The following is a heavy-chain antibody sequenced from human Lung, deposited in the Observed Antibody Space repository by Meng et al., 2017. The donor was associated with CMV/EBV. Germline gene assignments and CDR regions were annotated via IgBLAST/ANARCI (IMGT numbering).Heavy chain of an antibody. CDR1: GDSITNHNW. CDR2: IPHRGSS. CDR3: LRRSGGSV. D-gene: IGHD3-10*01. V-gene: IGHV4-4*02. Sequence: QVHVRESGPALVKPSATLSLTCAVSGDSITNHNWWAWVRQPPGKGLEWIGEIPHRGSSAYNPSLKSRVSMSIDKSKNQFSLKLTSVTAADTAVYHCLRRSGGSVWGQGTLVTVSS. J-gene: IGHJ1*01.